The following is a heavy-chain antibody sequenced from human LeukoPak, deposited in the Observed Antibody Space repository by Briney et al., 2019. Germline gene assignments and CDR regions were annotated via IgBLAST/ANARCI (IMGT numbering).Heavy chain of an antibody. Sequence: GGSLRLSCTASGLTFSSYAMNWVRQAPGKGLEGVSSISDTGDYTDHADSVKGRFTISRDNSKNTLYLLMNSLRAEDTAVYYCAKWRRSSPIGGMDVWAKGPRSPSL. V-gene: IGHV3-23*01. CDR1: GLTFSSYA. CDR3: AKWRRSSPIGGMDV. J-gene: IGHJ6*02. CDR2: ISDTGDYT. D-gene: IGHD5-24*01.